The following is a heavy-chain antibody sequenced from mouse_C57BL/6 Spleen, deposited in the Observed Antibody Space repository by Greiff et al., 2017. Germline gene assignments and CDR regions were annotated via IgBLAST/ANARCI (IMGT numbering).Heavy chain of an antibody. V-gene: IGHV5-17*01. J-gene: IGHJ2*01. CDR1: GFTFSDYG. CDR2: ISSGSSTS. CDR3: ARRSYDGYFDY. D-gene: IGHD2-3*01. Sequence: EVKLVESGGGLVKPGGSLKLSCAASGFTFSDYGMHWVRQAPEKGLEWVAYISSGSSTSYYADTVKGRFTISRDNAKNTLFLQMTSLRSEDTAMYYCARRSYDGYFDYWGQGTTLTVSS.